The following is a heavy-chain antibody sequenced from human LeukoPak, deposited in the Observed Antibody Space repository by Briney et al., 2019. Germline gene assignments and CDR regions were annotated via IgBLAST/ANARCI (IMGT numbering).Heavy chain of an antibody. V-gene: IGHV3-33*01. Sequence: GGSLRLSCAASGFTFSSYGMHWVRQAPGKGLEWVAVIWYDGSNKYYADSVKGRFTISSDNSKNTLYLQMNSLRAEDTAVYYCARVRYDFWSGYNYYYYGMDVWGQGTTVTVSS. D-gene: IGHD3-3*01. CDR1: GFTFSSYG. J-gene: IGHJ6*02. CDR2: IWYDGSNK. CDR3: ARVRYDFWSGYNYYYYGMDV.